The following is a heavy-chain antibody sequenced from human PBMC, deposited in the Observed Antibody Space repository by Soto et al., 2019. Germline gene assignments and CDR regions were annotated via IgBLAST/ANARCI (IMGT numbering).Heavy chain of an antibody. CDR3: ARDRGSYSDDV. V-gene: IGHV1-69*06. CDR1: GVTFSSYA. CDR2: IVPIFGTA. D-gene: IGHD3-10*01. J-gene: IGHJ6*02. Sequence: SVKVSCKASGVTFSSYAISWVRQAPGQGLEWMGGIVPIFGTANYAQKFQGRVTITADKSTSTAYMELSSLRSEDTAVYYCARDRGSYSDDVWGQGTTVTVYS.